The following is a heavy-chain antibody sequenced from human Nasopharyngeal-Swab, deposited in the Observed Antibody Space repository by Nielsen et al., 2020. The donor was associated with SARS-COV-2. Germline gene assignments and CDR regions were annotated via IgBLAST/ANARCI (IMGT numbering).Heavy chain of an antibody. J-gene: IGHJ3*02. D-gene: IGHD3-16*01. V-gene: IGHV3-74*01. Sequence: GESLKISCVASGFTFSSYSMYWVRQAPGQGLVCVSQINVDGSSINCADSVKGRFTTSSANAKNTLYMQRNSLRAEDTAVYYCTRNHLGLGIWGQGTVVTGSS. CDR1: GFTFSSYS. CDR2: INVDGSSI. CDR3: TRNHLGLGI.